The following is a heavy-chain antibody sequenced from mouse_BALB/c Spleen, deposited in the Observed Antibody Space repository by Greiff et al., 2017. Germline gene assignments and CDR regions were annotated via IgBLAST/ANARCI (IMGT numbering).Heavy chain of an antibody. D-gene: IGHD2-9*01. CDR3: ARASSYYGYDGLAD. J-gene: IGHJ3*01. CDR2: ISSGSSTI. CDR1: GFTFSSFG. Sequence: EVQGVESGGGLVQPGGSRKLSCAASGFTFSSFGMHWVRQAPEKGLEWVAYISSGSSTIYYADTVKGRFTISRDNPKNTLFLQMTSLRSEDTAMYYCARASSYYGYDGLADWGQGTLVTVSA. V-gene: IGHV5-17*02.